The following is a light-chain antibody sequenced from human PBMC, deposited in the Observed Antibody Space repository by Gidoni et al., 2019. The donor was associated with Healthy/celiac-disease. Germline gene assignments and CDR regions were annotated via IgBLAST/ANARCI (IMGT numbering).Light chain of an antibody. J-gene: IGKJ2*02. V-gene: IGKV3-11*01. CDR2: AAS. CDR3: QQRSNWPPWT. CDR1: QGVSSY. Sequence: IVLTQSHATLSLSPGERATLSCRASQGVSSYLAWYQQKPGQAPRLLIYAASNRATGIPARFSGSGSGTDFTLTIISLEPEDFAVYYCQQRSNWPPWTFGQGTKLEIK.